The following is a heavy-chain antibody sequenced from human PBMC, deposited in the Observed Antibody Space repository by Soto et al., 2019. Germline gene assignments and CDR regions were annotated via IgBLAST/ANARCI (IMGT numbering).Heavy chain of an antibody. J-gene: IGHJ4*02. Sequence: GASVKVSCKASGYTFTSYYMHWVRQAPGQGLEWMGIINPSGGSTSYAQKFQGRVTMTRDTSTSTVYMELNSLRVEDTALYYCARETYRGFYFDYWGQGTQVTVSS. CDR2: INPSGGST. CDR3: ARETYRGFYFDY. CDR1: GYTFTSYY. V-gene: IGHV1-46*01. D-gene: IGHD4-4*01.